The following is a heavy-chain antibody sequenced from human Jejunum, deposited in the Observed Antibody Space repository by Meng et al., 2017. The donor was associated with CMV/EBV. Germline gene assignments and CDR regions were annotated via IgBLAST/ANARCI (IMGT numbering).Heavy chain of an antibody. Sequence: MSSSSYYWGWMRQSPGKGLEWIGTINYSGNLYYSPSLGSRITISLDTSKKQFSLRLNSVTAADTAVYHCARGCYTSSCYRGSFEHWGQGKLVTVSS. CDR3: ARGCYTSSCYRGSFEH. V-gene: IGHV4-39*07. CDR1: MSSSSYY. J-gene: IGHJ4*02. D-gene: IGHD2-2*02. CDR2: INYSGNL.